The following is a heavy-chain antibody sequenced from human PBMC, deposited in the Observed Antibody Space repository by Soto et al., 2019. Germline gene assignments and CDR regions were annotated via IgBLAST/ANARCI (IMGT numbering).Heavy chain of an antibody. CDR2: MNPNSGNT. CDR3: ARDRSRDGENSGYYYGMDV. V-gene: IGHV1-8*01. CDR1: GYTFTSYD. Sequence: GASVKVSCKASGYTFTSYDINWVRQATGQGLEWMGWMNPNSGNTGYAQKFKGRVTITADESTSTAYMELSSLRSEDTAVYYCARDRSRDGENSGYYYGMDVWGQGTTVTVSS. D-gene: IGHD3-10*01. J-gene: IGHJ6*02.